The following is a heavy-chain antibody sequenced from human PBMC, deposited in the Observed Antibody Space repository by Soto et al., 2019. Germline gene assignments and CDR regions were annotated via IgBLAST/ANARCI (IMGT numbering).Heavy chain of an antibody. D-gene: IGHD1-26*01. CDR1: GFTFSTYA. CDR3: AKSPGRGRELVQIDKFDY. CDR2: ISGGGVNT. Sequence: GGSLRLSCAASGFTFSTYAMSWVRQAPGEGLEWVSGISGGGVNTYYADSVKGRLTISRDNSKNTLYLQMNSLGAEDTAVYYCAKSPGRGRELVQIDKFDYWGQGTLVTVSS. V-gene: IGHV3-23*01. J-gene: IGHJ4*02.